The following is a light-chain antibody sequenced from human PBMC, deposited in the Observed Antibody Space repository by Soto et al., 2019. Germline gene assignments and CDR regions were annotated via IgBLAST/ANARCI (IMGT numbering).Light chain of an antibody. CDR2: GAS. V-gene: IGKV3-15*01. J-gene: IGKJ4*01. CDR3: QQYNNWPLT. Sequence: EIVMTQSPATLSVSPGERATLSCRASQSVSSNLAWYQQKPGQAPRLVIYGASTRATGIPARFSGSGSGTEVSLIIRSLQAEDFAVYYCQQYNNWPLTFGGGTKVEIK. CDR1: QSVSSN.